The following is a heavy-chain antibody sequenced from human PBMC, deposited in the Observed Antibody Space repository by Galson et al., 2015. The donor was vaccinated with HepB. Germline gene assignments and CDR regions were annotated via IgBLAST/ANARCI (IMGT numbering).Heavy chain of an antibody. V-gene: IGHV3-30*04. J-gene: IGHJ5*02. CDR2: ISYDGSNK. CDR3: AREGYYYGSGSYYNWFDP. Sequence: SLRLSCAASGFTFSSYAMHWVRQAPGKGLEWVAVISYDGSNKYYADSVKGRFTISRDNSKNTLYLQMNSLRAEDTAVYYCAREGYYYGSGSYYNWFDPWGQGTLVTVSS. D-gene: IGHD3-10*01. CDR1: GFTFSSYA.